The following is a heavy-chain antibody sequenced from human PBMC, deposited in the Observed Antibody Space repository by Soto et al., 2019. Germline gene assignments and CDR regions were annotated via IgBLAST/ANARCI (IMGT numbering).Heavy chain of an antibody. Sequence: GGSLRLSCAASGFTFSSYAMSWVRQAPGKGLEWVSAISGSGGSTYYADSVKGRFTISRDNSKNTLYLQMNSLRAEDTAVYYCAKNADRYSSGWYEEKNVWGQGTLVTVSS. CDR2: ISGSGGST. CDR1: GFTFSSYA. V-gene: IGHV3-23*01. CDR3: AKNADRYSSGWYEEKNV. J-gene: IGHJ4*02. D-gene: IGHD6-19*01.